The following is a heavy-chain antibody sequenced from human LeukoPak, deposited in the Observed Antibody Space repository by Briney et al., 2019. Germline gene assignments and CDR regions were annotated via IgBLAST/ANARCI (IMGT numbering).Heavy chain of an antibody. CDR2: IYPDGSDT. CDR3: ARSRDSSGYYYLI. Sequence: GESLKISCEASGYTFTNYWIGWVRQMPGKGLEWMGIIYPDGSDTKYSPSFQGQVTISADKSISTAYLQWSSLKAADTAMYYCARSRDSSGYYYLIWGQGTLVTVSS. V-gene: IGHV5-51*01. CDR1: GYTFTNYW. J-gene: IGHJ4*02. D-gene: IGHD3-22*01.